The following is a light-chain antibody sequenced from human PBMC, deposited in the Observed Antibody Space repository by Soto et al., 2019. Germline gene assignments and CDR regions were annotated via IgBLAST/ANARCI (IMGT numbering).Light chain of an antibody. J-gene: IGKJ4*01. CDR1: QSVSRN. Sequence: IVMTQSPATRSLSPGERASLSCGASQSVSRNLAWYQQKPGQAPRLLSYDASDRATGIPARFSGSVSGTDGTITISSLETEDGAVYYCQQRSNWTLTFGGGTKVDIK. CDR3: QQRSNWTLT. CDR2: DAS. V-gene: IGKV3-11*01.